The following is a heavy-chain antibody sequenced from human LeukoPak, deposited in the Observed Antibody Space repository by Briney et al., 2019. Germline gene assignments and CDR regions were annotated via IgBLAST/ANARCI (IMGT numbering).Heavy chain of an antibody. CDR2: INPSGGST. J-gene: IGHJ4*02. V-gene: IGHV1-46*01. CDR3: ARDGYVDTAMVTLGREYYFDY. D-gene: IGHD5-18*01. Sequence: ASVKVSCKASGYTFTSYYMHWVRQAPGQGLEWMGIINPSGGSTSYAQKFQGRVTMTRDTSTSTVYMELSSLRSEDTAVYYCARDGYVDTAMVTLGREYYFDYWGQGTLVTVSS. CDR1: GYTFTSYY.